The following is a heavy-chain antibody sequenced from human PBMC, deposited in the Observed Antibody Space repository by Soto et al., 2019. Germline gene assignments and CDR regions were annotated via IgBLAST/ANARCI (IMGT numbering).Heavy chain of an antibody. V-gene: IGHV3-30*18. CDR3: AKVRRTSYYDILTGPDY. J-gene: IGHJ4*02. CDR1: GFTFSSYG. CDR2: ISYDGSNK. D-gene: IGHD3-9*01. Sequence: QVQLVESGGGVVQPGRSLRLSCAASGFTFSSYGMHWVRQAPGKGLEWVAVISYDGSNKYYADSVKGRFTISRDNSKNTLYLQMKRLRAEDTAVYYCAKVRRTSYYDILTGPDYWGQGTLVTVSS.